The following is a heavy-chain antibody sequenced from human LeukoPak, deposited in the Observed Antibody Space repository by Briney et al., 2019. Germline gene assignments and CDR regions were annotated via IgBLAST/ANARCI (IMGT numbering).Heavy chain of an antibody. Sequence: ASVRVSCKASGYTFTGYYMHWVRQAPGQGLEWMGWVNPNSGGINYAQKFQGRVTMTRDTSSSTAYMDLTKLRSDDTAIYYCAKGGDSGYDAGLNYWGQGTLVTVSS. CDR3: AKGGDSGYDAGLNY. D-gene: IGHD5-12*01. J-gene: IGHJ4*02. V-gene: IGHV1-2*02. CDR1: GYTFTGYY. CDR2: VNPNSGGI.